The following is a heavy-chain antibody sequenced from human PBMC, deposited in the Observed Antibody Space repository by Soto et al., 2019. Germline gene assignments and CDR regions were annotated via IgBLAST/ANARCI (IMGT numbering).Heavy chain of an antibody. Sequence: ASVKVSCKASGGTFSSYAISWVRQAPGQGLEWMGGIIPIFGTANYAQKFQGRVTITADESTSTAYMELSSLRSEDTAVYYCARDPSIAVALYGMDVWGQGTTVTVSS. CDR3: ARDPSIAVALYGMDV. V-gene: IGHV1-69*13. J-gene: IGHJ6*02. CDR1: GGTFSSYA. D-gene: IGHD6-19*01. CDR2: IIPIFGTA.